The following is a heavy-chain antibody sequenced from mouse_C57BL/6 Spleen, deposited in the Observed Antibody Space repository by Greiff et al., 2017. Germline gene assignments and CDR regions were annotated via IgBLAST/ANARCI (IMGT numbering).Heavy chain of an antibody. D-gene: IGHD3-1*01. CDR3: TSAGHSY. Sequence: VQLPQSGAELVRPGASVTLSCKASGYTFTDYAMHWVKQTPVHGLEWIGAIDPETGGTAYNQKFKGKAILTAEQSSSTAYMELRSLTSYASAVYYCTSAGHSYGGQGTLVTVSA. CDR1: GYTFTDYA. J-gene: IGHJ3*01. CDR2: IDPETGGT. V-gene: IGHV1-15*01.